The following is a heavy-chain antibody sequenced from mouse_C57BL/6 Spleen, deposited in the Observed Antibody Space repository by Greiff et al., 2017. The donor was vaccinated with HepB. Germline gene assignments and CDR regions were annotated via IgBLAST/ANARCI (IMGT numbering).Heavy chain of an antibody. D-gene: IGHD2-1*01. Sequence: QVHVKQPGAELVKPGASVKLSCKASGYTFTSYWMQWVKQRPGQGLEWIGEIDPSDSYTNYNQKFKGKATLTVDTSSSTAYMQLSSLTSEDSAVYYCARSDGNYTYYFDYWGQGTTLTVSS. CDR2: IDPSDSYT. CDR3: ARSDGNYTYYFDY. V-gene: IGHV1-50*01. J-gene: IGHJ2*01. CDR1: GYTFTSYW.